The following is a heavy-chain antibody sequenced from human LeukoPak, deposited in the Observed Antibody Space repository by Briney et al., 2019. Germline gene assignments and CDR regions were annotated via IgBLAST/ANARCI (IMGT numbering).Heavy chain of an antibody. D-gene: IGHD3-3*01. V-gene: IGHV1-2*06. J-gene: IGHJ4*02. CDR3: AVLRGQPIFPDY. CDR1: GYTFTGYY. CDR2: INPNSGGT. Sequence: GSVKVSCKASGYTFTGYYMHWVRQAPGQGLEWMGRINPNSGGTNYAQKFQGRVAMTRDTSISTAYMELSRLRSDDTAVYYCAVLRGQPIFPDYWGQGTLVTVSS.